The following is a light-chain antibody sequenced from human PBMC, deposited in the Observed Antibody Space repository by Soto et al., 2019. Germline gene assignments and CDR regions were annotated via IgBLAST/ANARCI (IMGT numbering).Light chain of an antibody. Sequence: EVVLAQSPGTLSLSPGERVTLSCRASQSVYSNYLALYQQKPGQAPRLLIYAASNRANGIPDRFSASGSGTDFTLTINRLEPEDFAVYYCHQYGSSPGTFGQGTKLEIK. J-gene: IGKJ2*01. CDR1: QSVYSNY. CDR2: AAS. V-gene: IGKV3-20*01. CDR3: HQYGSSPGT.